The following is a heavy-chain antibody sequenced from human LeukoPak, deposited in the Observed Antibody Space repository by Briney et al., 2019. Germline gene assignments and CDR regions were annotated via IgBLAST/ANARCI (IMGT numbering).Heavy chain of an antibody. CDR2: INPNSGGT. D-gene: IGHD6-19*01. CDR3: AREDIAVAGNDFDY. V-gene: IGHV1-2*06. CDR1: GYTFTGYY. J-gene: IGHJ4*02. Sequence: ASVKVSCKASGYTFTGYYMHWVRQAPGQGLEWTGRINPNSGGTDYAQKFQGRVTMTRDTSISTAYMELSRLRSDDTAVYYCAREDIAVAGNDFDYWGQGTLVTVSS.